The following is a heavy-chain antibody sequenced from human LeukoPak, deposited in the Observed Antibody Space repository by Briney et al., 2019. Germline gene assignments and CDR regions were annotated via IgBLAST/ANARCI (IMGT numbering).Heavy chain of an antibody. V-gene: IGHV4-38-2*01. CDR3: ALTAVIAAAGTLTPDY. CDR1: GYSISSGYY. CDR2: IYHSGST. Sequence: SETLSLTCAVSGYSISSGYYWGWTRPPPGKGLEWIGIIYHSGSTYYNPSLKSRVTISVDTSKNQFSLKLSSVTAADTAVYYCALTAVIAAAGTLTPDYWGQGTLVTVSS. J-gene: IGHJ4*02. D-gene: IGHD6-13*01.